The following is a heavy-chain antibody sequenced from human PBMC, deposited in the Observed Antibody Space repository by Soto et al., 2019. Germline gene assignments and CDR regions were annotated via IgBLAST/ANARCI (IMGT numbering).Heavy chain of an antibody. CDR1: GFIFNTYD. Sequence: QVQLVESGGGVVQPGRSLRLSCAASGFIFNTYDMQWVRQAPGKGLAWGAVISYDGTNKYYAESVKGRLTISRDNSKEMLYLQMNSLRPEYTAVYYCAKGQHSSSTSCDFYYYGMDVWGQGTKVAVSS. CDR3: AKGQHSSSTSCDFYYYGMDV. D-gene: IGHD2-2*01. CDR2: ISYDGTNK. J-gene: IGHJ6*02. V-gene: IGHV3-30*18.